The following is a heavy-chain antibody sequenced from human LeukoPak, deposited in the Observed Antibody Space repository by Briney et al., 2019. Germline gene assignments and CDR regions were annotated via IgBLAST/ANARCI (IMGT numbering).Heavy chain of an antibody. Sequence: PGGSLGLSCAASGFTFSSYWMHWVRQAPGKGLVWVSRINSDGSSTSYADSVKGRFTISRDNAKNTLYLQMNSLRAEDTAVYYCARGGYGGYDWFDYWGQGTLVTVSS. CDR2: INSDGSST. CDR3: ARGGYGGYDWFDY. CDR1: GFTFSSYW. D-gene: IGHD5-12*01. V-gene: IGHV3-74*01. J-gene: IGHJ4*02.